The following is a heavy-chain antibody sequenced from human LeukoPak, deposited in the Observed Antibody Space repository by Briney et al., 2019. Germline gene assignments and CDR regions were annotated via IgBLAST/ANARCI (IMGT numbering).Heavy chain of an antibody. J-gene: IGHJ4*02. D-gene: IGHD4-17*01. V-gene: IGHV4-34*01. CDR2: IYHSGST. CDR3: ARGGDCGDYVFHY. Sequence: ASETLSLTCAVYGGSFSDYYWTWIRQPPGKGLEWIGEIYHSGSTNYNPSLKSRVTISVDTSKNQFSLKLYSVTAADTAVYYCARGGDCGDYVFHYWGQGTLVTVSS. CDR1: GGSFSDYY.